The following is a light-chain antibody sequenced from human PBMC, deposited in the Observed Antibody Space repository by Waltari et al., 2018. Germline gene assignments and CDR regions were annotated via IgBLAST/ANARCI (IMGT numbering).Light chain of an antibody. CDR2: AAS. J-gene: IGKJ4*01. Sequence: DIQLTQSPSFLSASIGDRVHITCRASPGISSYLAWYQQKPGKAPKLLIYAASTLQSGVPSRFSGSGSGTEFTLTISSLQPEDVATDYCQELNTYPQSLTFGGGTKVEI. V-gene: IGKV1-9*01. CDR1: PGISSY. CDR3: QELNTYPQSLT.